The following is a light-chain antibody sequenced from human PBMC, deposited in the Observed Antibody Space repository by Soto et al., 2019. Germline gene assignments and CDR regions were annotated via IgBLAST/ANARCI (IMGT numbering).Light chain of an antibody. Sequence: EIVMTQSPATLSVSPGEGATLSCRASQSVSSDLAWFQQKPGQAPRLLIYGASTRATGIPARFSGSGSGTEFTLTISSLQSEDFAVYYCQQYNNWPPLTFGGGTKVEIK. V-gene: IGKV3-15*01. CDR2: GAS. CDR3: QQYNNWPPLT. CDR1: QSVSSD. J-gene: IGKJ4*01.